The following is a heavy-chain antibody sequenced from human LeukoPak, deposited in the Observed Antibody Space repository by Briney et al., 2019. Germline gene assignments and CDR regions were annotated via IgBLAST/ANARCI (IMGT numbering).Heavy chain of an antibody. CDR3: SCGTAARYYFDY. CDR1: GYTFTGYY. J-gene: IGHJ4*02. V-gene: IGHV1-2*02. D-gene: IGHD2-15*01. CDR2: INPNSGGT. Sequence: ASVKVSCKASGYTFTGYYMHWVRQAPGQGLEWMGWINPNSGGTNYAQKFQGRVTMTGDTSTSTAYMELSRLRSDDTAVYYCSCGTAARYYFDYWGQGTLVTVSS.